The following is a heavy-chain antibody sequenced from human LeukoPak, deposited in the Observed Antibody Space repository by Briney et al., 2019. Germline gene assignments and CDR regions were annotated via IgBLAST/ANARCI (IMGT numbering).Heavy chain of an antibody. J-gene: IGHJ4*02. V-gene: IGHV4-59*08. CDR2: VHYSGST. CDR1: GDPISGYY. CDR3: ARHSSLQGYYFDY. Sequence: SETLSLTCTVSGDPISGYYWSWIRQPPGKGLEWIGNVHYSGSTTYHPSLQSRVTISVDTSKNQFSLKLRSVTAADSAVYYCARHSSLQGYYFDYWGRGTLVTVSS. D-gene: IGHD6-6*01.